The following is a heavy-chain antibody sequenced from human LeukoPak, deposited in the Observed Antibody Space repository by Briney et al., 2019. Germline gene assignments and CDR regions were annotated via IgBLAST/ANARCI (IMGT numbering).Heavy chain of an antibody. Sequence: GGSLRLSCAASEFTFSSYSMNWVRQAPGKGLEWVSYITNSGNSKSYADSVKGRFTISRDNTKNTLYLQMHSLRAEDTAVYYCAKKGPSTVTTIDYWGQGTLVTVSS. CDR1: EFTFSSYS. CDR2: ITNSGNSK. D-gene: IGHD4-11*01. J-gene: IGHJ4*02. V-gene: IGHV3-48*01. CDR3: AKKGPSTVTTIDY.